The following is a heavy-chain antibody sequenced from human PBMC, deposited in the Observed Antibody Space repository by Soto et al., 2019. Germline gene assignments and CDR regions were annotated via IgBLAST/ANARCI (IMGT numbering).Heavy chain of an antibody. CDR2: IKTNNDGATT. V-gene: IGHV3-15*01. CDR3: ATYGNSPL. Sequence: EVQLVESGGGLVESGGSLRLSCAASGFDFTYAWMSWVRQAPGKGLEWVGRIKTNNDGATTDYAAPVKGRFIISRDDSKYTLYLQMNSLRTDDTAVYYCATYGNSPLWGQGTLVAVSS. CDR1: GFDFTYAW. D-gene: IGHD3-10*01. J-gene: IGHJ4*02.